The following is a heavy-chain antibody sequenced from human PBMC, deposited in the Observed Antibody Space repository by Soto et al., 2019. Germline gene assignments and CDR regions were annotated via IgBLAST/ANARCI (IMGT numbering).Heavy chain of an antibody. D-gene: IGHD6-13*01. Sequence: QVQLVQSGAEVKKPGASVKVSCKASGYTFTSYGISWVRQDPGQGPEWMGRISTYNGNTNYVEKLQGRVTMTTDTSTNTAYMELRSLRYDDTAVYYCARDPGYSTTWHQAFDIWGQGTMLTVSS. CDR1: GYTFTSYG. CDR2: ISTYNGNT. CDR3: ARDPGYSTTWHQAFDI. V-gene: IGHV1-18*01. J-gene: IGHJ3*02.